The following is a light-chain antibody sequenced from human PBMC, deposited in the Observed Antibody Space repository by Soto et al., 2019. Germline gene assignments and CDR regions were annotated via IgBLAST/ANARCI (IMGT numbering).Light chain of an antibody. CDR1: QSVSTN. CDR3: QQYNNWPPWT. J-gene: IGKJ1*01. Sequence: IVMTQSPATLSVSPGERATLSCRASQSVSTNLAWYQQKPGQAPRLLIYAASTRATGIPPRFSGSGSGAEFTLTISNLQSEDFAVYYCQQYNNWPPWTFGQGTKVDIK. CDR2: AAS. V-gene: IGKV3-15*01.